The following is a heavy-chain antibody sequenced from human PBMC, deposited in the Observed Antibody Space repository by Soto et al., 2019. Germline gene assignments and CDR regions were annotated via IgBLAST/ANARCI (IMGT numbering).Heavy chain of an antibody. Sequence: SVKVSCKASGVTFSSYAISWVRQAPGRVLEWMGGIIPIFGTANYAQKFQGRVTVTAEESTSTAYVGLSSLRSEETAVYYCARHPRYSSSSTTVAGGFAPGARGTVVTFSS. D-gene: IGHD6-6*01. CDR2: IIPIFGTA. CDR1: GVTFSSYA. V-gene: IGHV1-69*13. CDR3: ARHPRYSSSSTTVAGGFAP. J-gene: IGHJ5*02.